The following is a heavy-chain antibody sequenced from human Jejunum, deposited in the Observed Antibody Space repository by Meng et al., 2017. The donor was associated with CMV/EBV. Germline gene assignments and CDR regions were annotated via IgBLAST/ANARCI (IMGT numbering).Heavy chain of an antibody. Sequence: QVLLEESGPCLVKSSETLSLTCFVSAGPISGYYWSWIRQPAGKGLEWIGRIYTSGSTHYNPSLKSRLTMSVDLAKNQISLKLSSVTAADTAVYYCARESGSYYWFDPWGQGTLVTVSS. CDR2: IYTSGST. D-gene: IGHD1-26*01. J-gene: IGHJ5*02. V-gene: IGHV4-4*07. CDR3: ARESGSYYWFDP. CDR1: AGPISGYY.